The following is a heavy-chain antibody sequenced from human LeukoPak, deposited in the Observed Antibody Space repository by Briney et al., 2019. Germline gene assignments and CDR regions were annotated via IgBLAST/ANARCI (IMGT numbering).Heavy chain of an antibody. J-gene: IGHJ4*02. Sequence: SETLSLTCAVSGYSISSGYYWGWIRQPPGKGLEWIGSIYHSGSTYYNPSLKSRVTISVDTSKNQFSLKLSSVTAADTAVYYCARHSTGGYRYGSPDYFDYWGQGTLVTVSS. CDR1: GYSISSGYY. CDR2: IYHSGST. V-gene: IGHV4-38-2*01. CDR3: ARHSTGGYRYGSPDYFDY. D-gene: IGHD5-18*01.